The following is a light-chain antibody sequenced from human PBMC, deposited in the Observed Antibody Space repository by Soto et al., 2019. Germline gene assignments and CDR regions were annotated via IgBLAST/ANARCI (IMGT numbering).Light chain of an antibody. Sequence: DIQFTQSPSFLSASVGDRGTITCRASQGIRNFLAWYQQKLGKAPKLLIYAASTLESGVSLRFSGSGSGTEFTLTISNLQPEDFATYYCQHLNSYPRALAFGGGTKVDIK. CDR2: AAS. V-gene: IGKV1-9*01. J-gene: IGKJ4*01. CDR3: QHLNSYPRALA. CDR1: QGIRNF.